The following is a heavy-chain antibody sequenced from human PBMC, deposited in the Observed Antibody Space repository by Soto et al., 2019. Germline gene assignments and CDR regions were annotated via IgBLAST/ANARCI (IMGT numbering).Heavy chain of an antibody. J-gene: IGHJ4*02. V-gene: IGHV4-39*01. CDR2: IYYSGST. Sequence: SETLSLTCTVSGGSISSSSYYWGWIRQPPGKGLEWIGSIYYSGSTYYNPSLKSRVTISIDTSKNHFSLKLSSVTAEDTDVYYCARLSRFLEWLANFDYWGQGTLVTVSS. CDR3: ARLSRFLEWLANFDY. D-gene: IGHD3-3*01. CDR1: GGSISSSSYY.